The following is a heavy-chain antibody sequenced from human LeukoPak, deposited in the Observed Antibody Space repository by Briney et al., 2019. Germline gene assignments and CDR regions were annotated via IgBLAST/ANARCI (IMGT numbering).Heavy chain of an antibody. Sequence: GASVKVSCKASGGTFSSYAISWVRQAPGQGLEWMGGIIPIFGTANYAQKFHGRVTITADKSTSTAYMELSSLRSEDTAVYYCARKATGGDLYYFDYWGQGTLVTVSS. V-gene: IGHV1-69*06. CDR3: ARKATGGDLYYFDY. J-gene: IGHJ4*02. D-gene: IGHD2-21*02. CDR1: GGTFSSYA. CDR2: IIPIFGTA.